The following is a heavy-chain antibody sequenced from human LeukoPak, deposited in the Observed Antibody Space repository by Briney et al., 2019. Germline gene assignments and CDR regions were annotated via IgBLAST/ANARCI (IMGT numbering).Heavy chain of an antibody. CDR1: GGSISSNSFS. V-gene: IGHV4-39*07. J-gene: IGHJ6*03. CDR2: IYYSGSA. CDR3: ARIYQVYSNSLIASNYYYYYYMDV. D-gene: IGHD4-11*01. Sequence: SETLSLTCTVSGGSISSNSFSWGWIRQPPGKGLEWIGAIYYSGSAYYNPSLRSRVTISVDTSKNQFSLKLSSVTAADTAVYYCARIYQVYSNSLIASNYYYYYYMDVWGKGTTVTVSS.